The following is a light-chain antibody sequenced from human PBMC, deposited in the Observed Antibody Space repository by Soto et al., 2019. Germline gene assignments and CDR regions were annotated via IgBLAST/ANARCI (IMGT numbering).Light chain of an antibody. CDR1: QSVSSSY. CDR3: QQYGSSSWT. CDR2: GAS. Sequence: EIVLTQSPGTLSLSPGERATLSCRASQSVSSSYLAWYQQKPGQAPRLLIYGASSRATGIPDRFSGSGSGTDFTLTISRLEPEDFVVYYCQQYGSSSWTLGQGTKVEIK. V-gene: IGKV3-20*01. J-gene: IGKJ1*01.